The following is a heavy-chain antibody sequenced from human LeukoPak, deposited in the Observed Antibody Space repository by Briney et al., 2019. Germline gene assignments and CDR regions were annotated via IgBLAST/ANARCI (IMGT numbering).Heavy chain of an antibody. J-gene: IGHJ4*02. CDR2: INHSGST. CDR3: ASGLTPYYFDY. D-gene: IGHD4-23*01. CDR1: GGSFSGYY. V-gene: IGHV4-34*01. Sequence: SETLSLTCAVYGGSFSGYYWSWIRQPPGKGREWMGEINHSGSTNYNPSLKSRVTISVDTSKNQFSLKLSSVTAADTAVYYCASGLTPYYFDYWGQGTLVTVSS.